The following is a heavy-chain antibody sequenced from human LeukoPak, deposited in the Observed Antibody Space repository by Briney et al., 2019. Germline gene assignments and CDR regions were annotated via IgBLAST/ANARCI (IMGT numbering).Heavy chain of an antibody. CDR2: IYYSGST. CDR3: AKTRVAAAGTGFHY. D-gene: IGHD6-13*01. V-gene: IGHV4-31*03. Sequence: SETLSLTCTVSGGSISSGGYYWSWLRQHPGKGLEWVGYIYYSGSTYYNPSLKSRVTISVDTSKNQFSLKLSSVTAADTAVYYCAKTRVAAAGTGFHYWGQGTLVTVSS. J-gene: IGHJ4*02. CDR1: GGSISSGGYY.